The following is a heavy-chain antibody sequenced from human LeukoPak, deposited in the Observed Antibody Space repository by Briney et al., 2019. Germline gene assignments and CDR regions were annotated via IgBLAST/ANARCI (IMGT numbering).Heavy chain of an antibody. D-gene: IGHD2-21*02. CDR2: IIPTFGTA. V-gene: IGHV1-69*05. CDR3: ARDLAYCGGDCYWYYFDY. J-gene: IGHJ4*02. CDR1: GGTFSSYA. Sequence: SVKVSCKASGGTFSSYAISWVRQAPGQGLEWMGRIIPTFGTANYAQKFQGRVTITTDESTSTAYMELSSLRSEDTAVYYCARDLAYCGGDCYWYYFDYWGQGTLVTVSS.